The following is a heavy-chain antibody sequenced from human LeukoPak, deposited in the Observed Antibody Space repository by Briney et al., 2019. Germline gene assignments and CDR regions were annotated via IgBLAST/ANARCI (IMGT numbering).Heavy chain of an antibody. J-gene: IGHJ4*02. CDR2: INPNSGGT. CDR1: GYTFTGYY. CDR3: ARGHLYSGYDYSY. D-gene: IGHD5-12*01. V-gene: IGHV1-2*02. Sequence: ASVKVSCKASGYTFTGYYMHWVRQAPGQGFEWMGWINPNSGGTNYAQKFQGRVTMTRDTSISTAYMELSRLRSDDTAVYYCARGHLYSGYDYSYRGQGTLVTVSS.